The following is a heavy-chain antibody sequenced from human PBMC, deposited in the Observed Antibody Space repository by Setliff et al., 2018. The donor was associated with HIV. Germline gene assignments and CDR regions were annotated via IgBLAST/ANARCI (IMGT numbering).Heavy chain of an antibody. CDR1: GFTFSNYW. V-gene: IGHV3-7*01. J-gene: IGHJ4*02. CDR3: ARDSGTTMGASGPGY. D-gene: IGHD1-26*01. CDR2: INQDGSKK. Sequence: AGSLRLSCAASGFTFSNYWIIWVRQAPGKGLEWVANINQDGSKKYYVDSVKGRFTISRDNAKNSLYLQMNSLTADDTAVYYRARDSGTTMGASGPGYWGQGTLVTVSS.